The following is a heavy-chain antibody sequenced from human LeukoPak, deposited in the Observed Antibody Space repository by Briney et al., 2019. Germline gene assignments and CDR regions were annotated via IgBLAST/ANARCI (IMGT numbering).Heavy chain of an antibody. Sequence: SVKVSFKASGGTFSSYAISWVRQAPGQGLEWMGRIIPIFGTANYAQKFQGRVTITTDESTSTAYMELSSLRSEDTAVYYCAREPTVRSGYFDYWGQGTLVTVSS. D-gene: IGHD3-3*01. CDR1: GGTFSSYA. CDR3: AREPTVRSGYFDY. CDR2: IIPIFGTA. V-gene: IGHV1-69*05. J-gene: IGHJ4*02.